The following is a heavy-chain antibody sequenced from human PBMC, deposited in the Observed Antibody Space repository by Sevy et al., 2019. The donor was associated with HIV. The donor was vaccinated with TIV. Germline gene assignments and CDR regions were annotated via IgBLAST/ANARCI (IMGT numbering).Heavy chain of an antibody. CDR1: GYTLNEFS. D-gene: IGHD3-22*01. V-gene: IGHV1-24*01. J-gene: IGHJ4*02. CDR2: FDPEDGDPEDGKT. Sequence: ASVKVSCKVSGYTLNEFSMHWVRQAPGKGLEWMTTFDPEDGDPEDGKTIYAQKFLGRVTVTEDTSTDTAYMELSSLRSADTAVYYCATTKDYYDSSGYPFDYWGQGTLVTVSS. CDR3: ATTKDYYDSSGYPFDY.